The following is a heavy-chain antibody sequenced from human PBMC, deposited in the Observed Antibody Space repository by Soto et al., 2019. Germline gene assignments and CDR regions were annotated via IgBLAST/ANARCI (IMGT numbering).Heavy chain of an antibody. V-gene: IGHV3-21*01. CDR2: ISSSSSYI. Sequence: EVQLVESGGGLVKPGGSLRLSRAASGFTFSSYSMNWVRQAPGKGLEWVSSISSSSSYIYYADSVKGRFTISRDNAKNSLYLQMNSLRAEDTAVYYCARDYASSYYYYGMDVWGQGTTVTVSS. J-gene: IGHJ6*02. D-gene: IGHD2-2*01. CDR1: GFTFSSYS. CDR3: ARDYASSYYYYGMDV.